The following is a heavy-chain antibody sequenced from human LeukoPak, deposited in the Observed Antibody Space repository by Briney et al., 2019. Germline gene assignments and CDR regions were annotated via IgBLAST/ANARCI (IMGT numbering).Heavy chain of an antibody. D-gene: IGHD5-12*01. CDR1: GGSISSYY. CDR2: IYYSGST. CDR3: ARHTGYSGYVTAFDI. V-gene: IGHV4-59*08. J-gene: IGHJ3*02. Sequence: SETLSLTCTVSGGSISSYYWSWIRQPPGKGLEWIGYIYYSGSTNYNPSLKSRVTISVDTSKNQFSLKLSSVTAADTAVYYRARHTGYSGYVTAFDIWGQGTMVTVSS.